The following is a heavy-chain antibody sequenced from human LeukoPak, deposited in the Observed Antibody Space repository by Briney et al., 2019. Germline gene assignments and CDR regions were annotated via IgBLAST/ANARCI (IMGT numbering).Heavy chain of an antibody. V-gene: IGHV4-30-4*01. D-gene: IGHD5-18*01. CDR1: GGSISSGDYY. Sequence: PSQTLSLTCTVSGGSISSGDYYWSWIRQPPGKGLEWIGYIYYSGSTYYNPSLKSRVTISVDTSKNQFSLKLSSVTAADTAVYYCASIGYRKNFVDYWGQGTLVTVSS. CDR2: IYYSGST. CDR3: ASIGYRKNFVDY. J-gene: IGHJ4*02.